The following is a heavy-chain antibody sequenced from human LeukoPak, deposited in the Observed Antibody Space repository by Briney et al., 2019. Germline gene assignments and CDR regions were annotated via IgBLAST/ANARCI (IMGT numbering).Heavy chain of an antibody. J-gene: IGHJ6*02. CDR2: ISYDGSNK. CDR3: AKEGLLPYYGMDV. V-gene: IGHV3-30*18. Sequence: GGSLRLSCAASGFTFSSYGMHWVRQAPGKGLEWVAVISYDGSNKYYADSVKGRFTTSRDNSKNTLYLQMNSLRAEDTAVYYCAKEGLLPYYGMDVWGQGTTVTVSS. D-gene: IGHD2-15*01. CDR1: GFTFSSYG.